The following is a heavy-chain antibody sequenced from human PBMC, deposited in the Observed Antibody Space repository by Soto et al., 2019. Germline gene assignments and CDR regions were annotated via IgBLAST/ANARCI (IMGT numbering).Heavy chain of an antibody. D-gene: IGHD3-3*01. CDR1: GFIFRNHV. CDR2: IDNSGDGS. V-gene: IGHV3-23*05. Sequence: EVQLLESGGGLVQPGGSLRLSCAASGFIFRNHVLNWVRQAPGKGPEWVSAIDNSGDGSFYADSVKGRFIISRDNSKDTVFLHMNNLRPEDTAFYYCAKIPSRGMIFGAGSWGQGTLVTVSS. CDR3: AKIPSRGMIFGAGS. J-gene: IGHJ5*02.